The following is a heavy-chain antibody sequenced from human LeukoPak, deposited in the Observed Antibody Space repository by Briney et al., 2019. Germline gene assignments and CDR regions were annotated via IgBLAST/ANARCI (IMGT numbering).Heavy chain of an antibody. J-gene: IGHJ4*02. CDR1: GFTFSSYG. D-gene: IGHD3-9*01. V-gene: IGHV3-23*01. CDR2: ISGSGGST. CDR3: AKAVTAYDILTGYDY. Sequence: LPGGSLRLSCAASGFTFSSYGMSWVRQAPGKGLEWVSAISGSGGSTYYADSVKGRFTISRDNSKNTLYLQMNSLRAEDTAVYYCAKAVTAYDILTGYDYWGQGTLVTVSS.